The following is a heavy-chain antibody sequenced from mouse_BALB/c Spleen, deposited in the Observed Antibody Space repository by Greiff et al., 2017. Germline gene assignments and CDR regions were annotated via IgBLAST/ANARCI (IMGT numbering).Heavy chain of an antibody. D-gene: IGHD1-1*01. CDR3: ASLFITTGVDYFDY. V-gene: IGHV7-3*02. CDR2: IRNKANGYTT. Sequence: VQLKESGGGLVQPGGSLRLSCATSGFTFTDYYMSWVRQPPGKALEWLGFIRNKANGYTTEYSASVKGRFTISRDNSQSILYLQMNTLRAEDSATYCCASLFITTGVDYFDYWGQGTTLTVSS. CDR1: GFTFTDYY. J-gene: IGHJ2*01.